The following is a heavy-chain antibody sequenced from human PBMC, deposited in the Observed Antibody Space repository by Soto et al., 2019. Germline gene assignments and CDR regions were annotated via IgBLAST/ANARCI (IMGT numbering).Heavy chain of an antibody. CDR1: GFTFDDYG. CDR2: INWTGGST. D-gene: IGHD2-2*01. J-gene: IGHJ4*02. CDR3: AKDSLVVPAAIDY. Sequence: GGSLRLSCAASGFTFDDYGMSWVRQAPGKGLEWVSGINWTGGSTCYADSVKGRFTISRDNSKNTLYLQMNSLRAEDKAVYYCAKDSLVVPAAIDYWGQGTLVTVSS. V-gene: IGHV3-20*04.